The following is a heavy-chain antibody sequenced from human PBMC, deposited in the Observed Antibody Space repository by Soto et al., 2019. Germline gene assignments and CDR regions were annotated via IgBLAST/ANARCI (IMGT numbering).Heavy chain of an antibody. CDR1: DGSISPYY. J-gene: IGHJ4*02. Sequence: QVQLQESGPGLVKPSETLSLNCTVSDGSISPYYWSWIRQPPGKGLEWIGYNYYAGTTTYNPSLKSRVSISVDTSKNEVSLKLTSVTAADTAVYYCARLGGYYQALDSWGQGTVVTVSS. CDR3: ARLGGYYQALDS. CDR2: NYYAGTT. D-gene: IGHD3-22*01. V-gene: IGHV4-59*08.